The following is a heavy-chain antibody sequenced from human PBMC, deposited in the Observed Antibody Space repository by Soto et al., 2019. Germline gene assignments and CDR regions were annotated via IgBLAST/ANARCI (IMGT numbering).Heavy chain of an antibody. J-gene: IGHJ4*02. CDR3: ARGEGGPRWGSIDY. D-gene: IGHD2-21*01. V-gene: IGHV1-2*04. CDR1: GYTFTGYY. CDR2: INPNSGGT. Sequence: QVQLVQSGAEVKKPGASVKVSCKASGYTFTGYYMHWVRQAPGQGLEWMGWINPNSGGTNYAQKFQGWVTQTRDTAISKAYKELSRLSSDDTAVYYCARGEGGPRWGSIDYWGQGTLVTVSS.